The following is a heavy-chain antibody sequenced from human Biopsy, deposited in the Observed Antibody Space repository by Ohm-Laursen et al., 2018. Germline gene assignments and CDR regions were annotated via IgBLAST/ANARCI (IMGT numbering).Heavy chain of an antibody. Sequence: PTQTLTLTCTFSGFSLSNSGVGVAWIRQPPGKALEWLAIIYWNNDKHFSPSLRSRLTITKDTSRNQVVLTVTYMDPVDTATYSCAHARGYSCGYSYFDYWGQGTLVTVSS. D-gene: IGHD5-18*01. CDR2: IYWNNDK. CDR1: GFSLSNSGVG. J-gene: IGHJ4*02. V-gene: IGHV2-5*01. CDR3: AHARGYSCGYSYFDY.